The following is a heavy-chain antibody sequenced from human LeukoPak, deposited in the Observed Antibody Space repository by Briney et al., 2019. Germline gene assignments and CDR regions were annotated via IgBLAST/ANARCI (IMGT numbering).Heavy chain of an antibody. Sequence: SETLSLTCTVSGGSISSSSYYWSWIRQPPGKGLEWIGYIYHSGSTYYNPSLKSRVTISVDRSKNQFSLKLSSVTAADTAVYYCVREAQGYCSGGSCSPGVDYWGQGTLVTVSS. CDR2: IYHSGST. V-gene: IGHV4-30-2*01. CDR3: VREAQGYCSGGSCSPGVDY. CDR1: GGSISSSSYY. J-gene: IGHJ4*02. D-gene: IGHD2-15*01.